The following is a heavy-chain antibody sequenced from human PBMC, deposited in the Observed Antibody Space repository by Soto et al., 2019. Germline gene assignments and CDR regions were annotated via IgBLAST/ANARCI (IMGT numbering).Heavy chain of an antibody. CDR1: GYTFTGYY. Sequence: ASVKVSCKASGYTFTGYYVHWVRQAPGQGLEWMGWINPNSGDTYLAQRFQGRVTMNRDTSIGTAYMELRGLTSDDTAEYYCAKGGAIVADGNRVYLYNGMEVWGQGTTVTVYS. CDR2: INPNSGDT. V-gene: IGHV1-2*02. J-gene: IGHJ6*02. D-gene: IGHD5-12*01. CDR3: AKGGAIVADGNRVYLYNGMEV.